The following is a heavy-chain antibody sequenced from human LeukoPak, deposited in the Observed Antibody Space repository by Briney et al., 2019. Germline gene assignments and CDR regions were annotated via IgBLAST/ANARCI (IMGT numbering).Heavy chain of an antibody. CDR3: ARVEEDQLLHYFDY. V-gene: IGHV4-59*12. J-gene: IGHJ4*02. D-gene: IGHD2-2*01. CDR2: IYYSGST. Sequence: SETLSLTCAVSGGSIRSYYWSWIRQPPGKGLEWIGYIYYSGSTNYNPSLKSRVTISVDTSKNQFSLKLSSVTAADTAVYYCARVEEDQLLHYFDYWGQGTLVTVSS. CDR1: GGSIRSYY.